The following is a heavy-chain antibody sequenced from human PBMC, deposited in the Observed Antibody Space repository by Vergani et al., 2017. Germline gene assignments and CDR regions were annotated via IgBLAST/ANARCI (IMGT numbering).Heavy chain of an antibody. CDR2: IQFDGSNK. Sequence: QVQLVESGGGVVQRGGSLRLSCATSGFTLSNYVTQWIRQGPGKGLEFVAFIQFDGSNKYYADSVKGRFTLSRDFSKNTLYLQINSLRTDDTATYYCAKHFRVWGIDYWGQGTQVIVSS. V-gene: IGHV3-30*02. CDR1: GFTLSNYV. J-gene: IGHJ4*02. D-gene: IGHD3-16*01. CDR3: AKHFRVWGIDY.